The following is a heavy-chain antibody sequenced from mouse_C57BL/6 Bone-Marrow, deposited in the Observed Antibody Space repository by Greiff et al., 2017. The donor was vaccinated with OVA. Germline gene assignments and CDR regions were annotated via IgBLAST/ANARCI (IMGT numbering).Heavy chain of an antibody. CDR2: INPGSGGT. Sequence: QVQLQQSGAELVRPGTSVKVSCKASGYAFTNYLIEWVKQRPGQGLEWIGVINPGSGGTNYNEKFKGKATLTADKSSSTAYMQLSSLTSEDSAVYYCAYDGSWFAYWGQGTLVTVSA. D-gene: IGHD2-3*01. V-gene: IGHV1-54*01. CDR3: AYDGSWFAY. CDR1: GYAFTNYL. J-gene: IGHJ3*01.